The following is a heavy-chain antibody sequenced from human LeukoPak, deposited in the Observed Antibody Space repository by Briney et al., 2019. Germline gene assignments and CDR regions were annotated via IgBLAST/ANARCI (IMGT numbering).Heavy chain of an antibody. Sequence: GGSLRLSCAASGFTFSSYNMDWVRQAPGKGLEWVSFIDSSSRYIYQADSVKGRFTISRDDAKSSVFLQMNSLRAEDTAVYYCARVGGHCTSASCPPPDYWGQGTLVTVSS. J-gene: IGHJ4*02. V-gene: IGHV3-21*01. CDR1: GFTFSSYN. D-gene: IGHD2-2*01. CDR3: ARVGGHCTSASCPPPDY. CDR2: IDSSSRYI.